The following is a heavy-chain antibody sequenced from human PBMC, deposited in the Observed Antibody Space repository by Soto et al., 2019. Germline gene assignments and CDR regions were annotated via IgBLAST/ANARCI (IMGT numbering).Heavy chain of an antibody. CDR1: GYTLTELS. CDR2: FDPEDGET. Sequence: ASVKVSCKVSGYTLTELSMHWVRQAPGKGLEWMGGFDPEDGETIYAQKFQGRVTMTEDTSTDTAYMELSSLRSEDTALYYCATGDSSSQSPDAFDIWGQGTMVTVPS. J-gene: IGHJ3*02. V-gene: IGHV1-24*01. CDR3: ATGDSSSQSPDAFDI. D-gene: IGHD6-13*01.